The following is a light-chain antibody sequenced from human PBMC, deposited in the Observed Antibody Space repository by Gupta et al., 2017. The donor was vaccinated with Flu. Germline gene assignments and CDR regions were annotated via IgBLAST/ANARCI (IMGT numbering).Light chain of an antibody. V-gene: IGKV3-15*01. CDR3: QQYSSWPRT. Sequence: EIVLTQSPATLSVSPGESATLSCRASLSLTTYLAWYQQKPGQAPMLLIYGASTRASGIPARFRGSGSGTEFTLTISSLQSEDFAVYYCQQYSSWPRTFGQGTKVEI. J-gene: IGKJ1*01. CDR2: GAS. CDR1: LSLTTY.